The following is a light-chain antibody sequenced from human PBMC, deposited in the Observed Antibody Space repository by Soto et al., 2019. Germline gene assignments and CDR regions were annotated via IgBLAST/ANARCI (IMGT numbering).Light chain of an antibody. Sequence: DMRVARSAGSVWGAVGDGVSSACRASQSISRWLAWYQQKPGKVPKLLIYKASGLNSGVPSRFSGSGSGTDITLTISSLQSEDFATYCCQWGYSTTWVFGHGTKVDIK. CDR1: QSISRW. V-gene: IGKV1-5*03. CDR3: QWGYSTTWV. CDR2: KAS. J-gene: IGKJ1*01.